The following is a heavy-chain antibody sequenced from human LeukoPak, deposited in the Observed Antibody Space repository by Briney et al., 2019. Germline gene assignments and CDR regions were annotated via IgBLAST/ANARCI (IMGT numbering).Heavy chain of an antibody. CDR1: GFMFSSYS. J-gene: IGHJ4*02. CDR3: ARTGNLDY. V-gene: IGHV3-48*02. CDR2: ISSSTTI. Sequence: QPGGSLRLSCAATGFMFSSYSMNWVRQAPGKGLEWVSYISSSTTIHYADSVKGRFTISRDNAKNSLYLQMNSLRDEDTAVYYCARTGNLDYWGQGTLVTVSS.